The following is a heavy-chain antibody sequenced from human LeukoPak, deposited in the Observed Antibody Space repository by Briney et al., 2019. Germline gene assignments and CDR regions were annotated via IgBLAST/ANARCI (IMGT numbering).Heavy chain of an antibody. V-gene: IGHV1-2*02. CDR1: GYTFTGYY. CDR3: ATDIPSRY. Sequence: ASVKVSCKASGYTFTGYYMHWVRQAPGQGLEWMGWINPNSGGTNYAQKFQGRVTMTEDTSTDTAYMELSSLRSEDTAVYYCATDIPSRYWGQGTLVTVSS. CDR2: INPNSGGT. J-gene: IGHJ4*02.